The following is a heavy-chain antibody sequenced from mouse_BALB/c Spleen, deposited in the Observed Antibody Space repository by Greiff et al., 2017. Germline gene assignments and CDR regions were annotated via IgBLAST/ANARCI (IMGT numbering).Heavy chain of an antibody. CDR2: ISSGGGST. CDR1: GFAFSSYD. CDR3: ARQKYGNYDFDY. D-gene: IGHD2-10*02. Sequence: DVQLVESGGGLVKPGGSLKLSCAASGFAFSSYDMSWVRQTPEKRLEWVAYISSGGGSTYYPDTVKGRFTISRDNAKNTLYLQMSSLKSEDTAMYYCARQKYGNYDFDYWGQGTTLTVSS. V-gene: IGHV5-12-1*01. J-gene: IGHJ2*01.